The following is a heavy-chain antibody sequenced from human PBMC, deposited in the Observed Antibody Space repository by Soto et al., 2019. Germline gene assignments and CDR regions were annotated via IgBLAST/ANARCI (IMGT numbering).Heavy chain of an antibody. J-gene: IGHJ4*02. CDR1: GFTFSSYA. D-gene: IGHD6-13*01. CDR3: AKDSSGYSRRGDYFDY. Sequence: EVQLLESGGGLVQPGGSLRLSCAASGFTFSSYAMSWVRQAPGKGLEWVSAISGSGGSTYYADSVKGRFTISRDNSKNTLYLQMNSLRAEDTAVYYCAKDSSGYSRRGDYFDYWGQGTLVTVSS. CDR2: ISGSGGST. V-gene: IGHV3-23*01.